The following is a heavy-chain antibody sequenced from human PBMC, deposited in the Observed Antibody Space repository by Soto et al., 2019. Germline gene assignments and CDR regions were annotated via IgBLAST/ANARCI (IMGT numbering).Heavy chain of an antibody. Sequence: QVQLQQWGTGLLKSSETLSLNCAVYGGSFSPYYWSWVRQPPGKGLEWIGETDESGGIYYSPSLKSRVTVSLDTSKKQFSLEVKSVTAADTAVYYCAIGRWGNKYWGQGTLVTVSS. CDR3: AIGRWGNKY. D-gene: IGHD3-16*01. V-gene: IGHV4-34*01. J-gene: IGHJ4*02. CDR2: TDESGGI. CDR1: GGSFSPYY.